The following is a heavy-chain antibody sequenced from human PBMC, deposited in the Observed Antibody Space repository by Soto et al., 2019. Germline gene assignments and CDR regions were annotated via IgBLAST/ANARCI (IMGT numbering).Heavy chain of an antibody. V-gene: IGHV3-11*01. CDR3: ARERYCSGGSCNDYFGP. CDR2: ISSSGSPL. D-gene: IGHD2-15*01. J-gene: IGHJ5*02. CDR1: GFTFSDYY. Sequence: GGSLRLSCAASGFTFSDYYMSWIRQAPGKGLEWVSYISSSGSPLYYADSVKGRFTISRDNAKNSLYLQMNSLRAEDTAVYYCARERYCSGGSCNDYFGPWGQGTLVTVSS.